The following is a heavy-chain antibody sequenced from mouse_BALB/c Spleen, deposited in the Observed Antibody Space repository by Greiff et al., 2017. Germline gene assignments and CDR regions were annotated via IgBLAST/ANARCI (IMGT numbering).Heavy chain of an antibody. J-gene: IGHJ3*01. CDR2: ISSGGSYT. CDR1: GFTFSSYA. D-gene: IGHD2-2*01. CDR3: AREGWLRRGFAY. V-gene: IGHV5-9-4*01. Sequence: DVKLVESGGGLVKPGGSLKLSCAASGFTFSSYAMSWVRQSPEKRLEWVAEISSGGSYTYYPDTVTGRFTISRDNAKNTLYLEMSSLRSEDTAMYYCAREGWLRRGFAYWGQGTLVTVSA.